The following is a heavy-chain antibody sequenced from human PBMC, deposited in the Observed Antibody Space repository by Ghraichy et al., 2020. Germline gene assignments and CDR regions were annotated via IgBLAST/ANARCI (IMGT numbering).Heavy chain of an antibody. D-gene: IGHD4-17*01. CDR3: ARGHYGDYPPFDY. Sequence: SETLSLTCNVSGGSISSNSYYWSWIRQPPGKGLEWIGNMFYSGNTDFNPSLRSRVTMSVDTSENQFSLKLSSVTTADTAVYYCARGHYGDYPPFDYWGQGTLVTVTS. J-gene: IGHJ4*02. CDR1: GGSISSNSYY. CDR2: MFYSGNT. V-gene: IGHV4-61*01.